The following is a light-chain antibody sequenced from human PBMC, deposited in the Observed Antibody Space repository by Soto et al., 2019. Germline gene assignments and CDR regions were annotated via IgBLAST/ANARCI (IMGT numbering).Light chain of an antibody. J-gene: IGKJ3*01. V-gene: IGKV3-20*01. CDR1: QSVSSSY. CDR3: QQYGSSPPFT. CDR2: GAS. Sequence: EIVLTQSPGTLSLSPGERATLSCRASQSVSSSYLAWYQQKPGQAPRLLIYGASSRATAIPDRFSGSGSGTDFTVPISRLEPEDFAVYYCQQYGSSPPFTFGPGTKVDIK.